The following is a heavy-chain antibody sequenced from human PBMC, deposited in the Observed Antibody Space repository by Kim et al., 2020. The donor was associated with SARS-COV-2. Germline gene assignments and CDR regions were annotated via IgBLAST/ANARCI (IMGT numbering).Heavy chain of an antibody. D-gene: IGHD2-15*01. V-gene: IGHV3-33*01. Sequence: GGSLRLSCAASGFTFSSYGMHWVRQAPGKGLEWVAVIWYDGSNKYYADSVKGRFTISRDNSKNTLYLQMNSLRAEDTAVYYCATFCSGGSCSLNWFDPWGQGTLVTVSS. CDR3: ATFCSGGSCSLNWFDP. CDR1: GFTFSSYG. J-gene: IGHJ5*02. CDR2: IWYDGSNK.